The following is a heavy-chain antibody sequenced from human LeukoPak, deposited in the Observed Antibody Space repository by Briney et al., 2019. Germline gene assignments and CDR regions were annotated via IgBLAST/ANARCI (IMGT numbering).Heavy chain of an antibody. J-gene: IGHJ4*02. D-gene: IGHD2-2*01. CDR3: ARHQRGSCTSTSCYEFDN. CDR1: GGSLSRYY. CDR2: IYYSGNT. Sequence: PSETLSLTCTVSGGSLSRYYWSWIRQPPGKGLEWIAYIYYSGNTNYNPSLKSRVTISIDTSKNQFSLILSSATAADTAVYYCARHQRGSCTSTSCYEFDNWGQGTLVTVSS. V-gene: IGHV4-59*08.